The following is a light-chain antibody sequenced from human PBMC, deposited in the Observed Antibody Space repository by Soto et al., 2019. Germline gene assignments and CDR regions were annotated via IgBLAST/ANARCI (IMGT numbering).Light chain of an antibody. CDR2: GAS. CDR1: QSVSGIY. Sequence: EIALTQSPGTLSLSPGERATLSCRASQSVSGIYLAWYQQKPGQAPRLLIYGASRRATGIPDRFSGSGSGTDFTLTISRLEPEDFAVYYCQQYGSSTYTLGQGTKVDIK. CDR3: QQYGSSTYT. J-gene: IGKJ2*01. V-gene: IGKV3-20*01.